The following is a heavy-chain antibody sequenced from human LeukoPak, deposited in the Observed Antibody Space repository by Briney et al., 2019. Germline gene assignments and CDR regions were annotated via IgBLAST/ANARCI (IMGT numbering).Heavy chain of an antibody. V-gene: IGHV1-69*04. Sequence: SVNVSCKASGYTFTSYGISWVRQAPGQGLEWMGRIIPILGIANYAQKFQGRVTITADKSTSTAYMELSSLRSEDTAVYYCATWGHCSGGSCYYFDYWGQGTLVTVSS. CDR3: ATWGHCSGGSCYYFDY. D-gene: IGHD2-15*01. CDR2: IIPILGIA. CDR1: GYTFTSYG. J-gene: IGHJ4*02.